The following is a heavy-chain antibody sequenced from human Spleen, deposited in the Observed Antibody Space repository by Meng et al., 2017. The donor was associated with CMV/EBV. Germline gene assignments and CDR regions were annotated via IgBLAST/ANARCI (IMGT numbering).Heavy chain of an antibody. V-gene: IGHV3-48*04. CDR2: ISGSDGTI. Sequence: GGSLRLSCAASGFTFSSYAMNWVRQAPGKGLEWVSYISGSDGTIYYAGSVKGRFTISRDNAKKSLYLQMNSLRAEDTAVYYCAKNGGWEGYIDYWGQGTLVTVSS. CDR1: GFTFSSYA. J-gene: IGHJ4*02. D-gene: IGHD6-19*01. CDR3: AKNGGWEGYIDY.